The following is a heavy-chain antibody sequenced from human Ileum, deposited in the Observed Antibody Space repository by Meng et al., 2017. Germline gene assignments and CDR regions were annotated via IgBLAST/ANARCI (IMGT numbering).Heavy chain of an antibody. Sequence: QEPGQGLVRPSGTLSLTCAVSSGSISSNTYWSWVRQPPGKGLEWIGQISHSGSAYYNPSLKSRVTMSVDKSKSQFSLMLTSVTAADTAIYYCARHGGYSQDFWGQGTLVTVSS. J-gene: IGHJ4*02. CDR3: ARHGGYSQDF. CDR1: SGSISSNTY. D-gene: IGHD4-23*01. CDR2: ISHSGSA. V-gene: IGHV4-4*02.